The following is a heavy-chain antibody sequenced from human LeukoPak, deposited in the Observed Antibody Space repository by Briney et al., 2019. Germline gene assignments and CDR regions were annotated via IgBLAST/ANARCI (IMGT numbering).Heavy chain of an antibody. Sequence: SETLSLTCTVYGGSISSYYWSWIRQPPGKGLEWIGYIYYSGSTNYNPSLKSRVTISVDTSKNQFSLKLSSVTAADTAVYYCVRDRTYYYDSSGYGFDYWGQGALVTVSS. CDR2: IYYSGST. CDR1: GGSISSYY. D-gene: IGHD3-22*01. CDR3: VRDRTYYYDSSGYGFDY. V-gene: IGHV4-59*01. J-gene: IGHJ4*02.